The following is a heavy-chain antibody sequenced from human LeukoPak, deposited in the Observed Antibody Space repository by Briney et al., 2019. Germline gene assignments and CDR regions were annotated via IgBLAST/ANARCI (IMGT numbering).Heavy chain of an antibody. CDR1: GGSISSGGYY. Sequence: SQTLSLTCTVSGGSISSGGYYWSWIRQHPGKGLEWIGYIYYSGSTYYNPSLKSRVTISVDTSKNQFSLKLSSVTAADTAVYYCARASSGYYTFDYWGQGTLVTVSS. V-gene: IGHV4-31*03. CDR2: IYYSGST. J-gene: IGHJ4*02. CDR3: ARASSGYYTFDY. D-gene: IGHD3-22*01.